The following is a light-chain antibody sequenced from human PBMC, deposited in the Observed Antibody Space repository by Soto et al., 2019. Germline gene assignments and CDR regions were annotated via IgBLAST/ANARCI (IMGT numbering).Light chain of an antibody. Sequence: QSALTQPASVSGSPGQSITISCTGAPNYVDDNNKYVSWYQQHPGKAPKLMIYEVSNRPSGVSNRFSGSKSGNTASLTISGLQAEDEADYYCSSYTSSHVVCGGGTKLTVL. CDR1: PNYVDDNNKY. V-gene: IGLV2-14*01. J-gene: IGLJ2*01. CDR3: SSYTSSHVV. CDR2: EVS.